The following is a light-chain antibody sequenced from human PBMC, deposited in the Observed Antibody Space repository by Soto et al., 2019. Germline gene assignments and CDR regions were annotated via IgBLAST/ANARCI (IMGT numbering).Light chain of an antibody. V-gene: IGKV1-6*01. CDR2: AAS. Sequence: AIQMTQSPSSLSASVGDRVTITCRASQGMRNDLGWYQQKPGKAPKLLIYAASSLQSGVPSRFSGSGSGTDFTLTISSLQPEDFATYYCLQDYNYPPYTFGQGTKLEIK. J-gene: IGKJ2*01. CDR3: LQDYNYPPYT. CDR1: QGMRND.